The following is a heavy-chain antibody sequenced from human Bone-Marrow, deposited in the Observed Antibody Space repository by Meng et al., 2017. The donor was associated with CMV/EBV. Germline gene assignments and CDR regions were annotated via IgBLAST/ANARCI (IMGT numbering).Heavy chain of an antibody. V-gene: IGHV3-64*02. CDR2: NSSNGGST. CDR1: EFTFSSYA. J-gene: IGHJ6*02. Sequence: GASLKISCAASEFTFSSYAMHWVRQAPGKGLEYVSANSSNGGSTYYADSVKGRFTISRDNSKNTLYLQMGSLRAEDMAVYYCARSRTSQIYYDYGMDVWGQGTTVTVSS. CDR3: ARSRTSQIYYDYGMDV.